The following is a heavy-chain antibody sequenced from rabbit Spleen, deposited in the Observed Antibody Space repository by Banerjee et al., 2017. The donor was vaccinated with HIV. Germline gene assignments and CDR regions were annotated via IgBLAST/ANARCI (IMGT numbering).Heavy chain of an antibody. V-gene: IGHV1S40*01. Sequence: QSLEESGGDLVKPEGSLTLTCTASGFSFSSSYYMCWVRQAPGKGLEWIGCIGSGATGNTYYASWAKGRFTISKTSSTTVTLQMTSLTAADTATYFCARDWYAGAGGYGYFNLWGPGTLVTVS. CDR2: IGSGATGNT. J-gene: IGHJ4*01. CDR3: ARDWYAGAGGYGYFNL. D-gene: IGHD6-1*01. CDR1: GFSFSSSYY.